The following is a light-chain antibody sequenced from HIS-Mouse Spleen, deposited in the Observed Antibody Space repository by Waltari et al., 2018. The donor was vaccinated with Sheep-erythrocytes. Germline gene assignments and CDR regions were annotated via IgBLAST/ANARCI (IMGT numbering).Light chain of an antibody. CDR2: DVS. CDR1: SSDVGGYNY. CDR3: SSYTSSSTYVV. V-gene: IGLV2-14*03. Sequence: QSALTQPASVSGSPGQSITISCTGTSSDVGGYNYVSWYQQPPGKAPKLMIYDVSNRTAGVSNRFSGSKSGNTASLTISGLQAEDEADYYCSSYTSSSTYVVFGGGTKLTVL. J-gene: IGLJ2*01.